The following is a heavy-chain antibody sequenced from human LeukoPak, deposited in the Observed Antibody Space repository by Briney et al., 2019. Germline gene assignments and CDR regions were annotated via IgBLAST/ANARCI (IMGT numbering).Heavy chain of an antibody. V-gene: IGHV4-34*01. Sequence: SETLSLTCGVYGGSFSGYYWSWIRQPPGKGLEWIGEINHSGSTNYNPSLKSRVTISVDTSKNQFSLKLSSVTAADTAVYYCARGNYYDSSGYYGYWGQGTLATVSS. CDR3: ARGNYYDSSGYYGY. CDR2: INHSGST. D-gene: IGHD3-22*01. CDR1: GGSFSGYY. J-gene: IGHJ4*02.